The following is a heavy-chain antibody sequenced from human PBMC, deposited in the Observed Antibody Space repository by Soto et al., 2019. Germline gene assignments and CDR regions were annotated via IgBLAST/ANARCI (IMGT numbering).Heavy chain of an antibody. J-gene: IGHJ6*03. Sequence: EDPLVESGGGLVKPGGSLRLSCAASGFTFRNAWMSWVRQAPGKGLEWVGRIKTNTDGGTTDYAAPVKDRFTISRDDSKNTLFLQMHSLQPEDTAVYYCTAVVGQLLGRYSGYPYSYLDVWGKGTTVTVSS. CDR3: TAVVGQLLGRYSGYPYSYLDV. CDR2: IKTNTDGGTT. D-gene: IGHD5-12*01. CDR1: GFTFRNAW. V-gene: IGHV3-15*01.